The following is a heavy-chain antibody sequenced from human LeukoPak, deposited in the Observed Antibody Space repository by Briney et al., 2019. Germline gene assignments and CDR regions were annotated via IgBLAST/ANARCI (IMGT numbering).Heavy chain of an antibody. V-gene: IGHV1-2*02. Sequence: ASVKVSRKASGYTFTGYYMHWVRQAPGQGLEWMGWINPNSGGTNYAQKFQGRVTMTRDTSISTAYMELSNLRSDDTAIYYCARDNWNDLSFDYWGQGTLVTVSS. J-gene: IGHJ4*02. CDR1: GYTFTGYY. CDR3: ARDNWNDLSFDY. CDR2: INPNSGGT. D-gene: IGHD1-20*01.